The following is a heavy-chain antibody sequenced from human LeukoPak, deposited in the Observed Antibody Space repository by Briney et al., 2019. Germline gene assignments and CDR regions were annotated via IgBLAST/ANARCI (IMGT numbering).Heavy chain of an antibody. Sequence: SETLSLTCTVSGGSISSYYWSWIRQPPGKGLEWIGYIYYSGSTNHNPSLKSRVTISVDTSKNQFSLKLSSVTAADTAVYYCARDPYYEDAFDIWGQGTMVTVSS. CDR1: GGSISSYY. CDR2: IYYSGST. D-gene: IGHD3-3*01. CDR3: ARDPYYEDAFDI. V-gene: IGHV4-59*01. J-gene: IGHJ3*02.